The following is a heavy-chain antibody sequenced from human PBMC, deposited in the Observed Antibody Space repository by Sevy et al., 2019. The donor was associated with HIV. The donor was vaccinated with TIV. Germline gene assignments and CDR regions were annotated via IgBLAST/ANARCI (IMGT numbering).Heavy chain of an antibody. CDR2: LSPHSGGT. J-gene: IGHJ4*02. CDR1: GYMFSDYF. V-gene: IGHV1-2*02. CDR3: AREVGSSDKKSYYFDF. Sequence: ASVKVSCKTSGYMFSDYFIYWVRQAPGQGLECMGWLSPHSGGTKYAQKFQGRVTMTRDTSISTAYMELTTLRSDDPAVYYCAREVGSSDKKSYYFDFWGQGTLVTVSS. D-gene: IGHD1-26*01.